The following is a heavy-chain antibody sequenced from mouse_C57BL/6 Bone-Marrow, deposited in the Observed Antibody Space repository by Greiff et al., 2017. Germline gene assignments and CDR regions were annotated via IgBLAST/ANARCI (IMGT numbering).Heavy chain of an antibody. CDR3: ARPGSYAMDY. CDR1: GFTFSDYG. J-gene: IGHJ4*01. CDR2: ISSGSSTI. V-gene: IGHV5-17*01. Sequence: EVNVVESGGGLVKPGGSLKLSCAASGFTFSDYGMHWVRQAPEKGLEWVAYISSGSSTIYYADTVKGRFTISRDHAKHTLVLQMTSLRSEDTAMYYCARPGSYAMDYWGQGTSVTVSS.